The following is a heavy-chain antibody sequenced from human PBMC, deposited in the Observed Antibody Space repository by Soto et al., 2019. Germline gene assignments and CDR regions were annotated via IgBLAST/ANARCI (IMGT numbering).Heavy chain of an antibody. J-gene: IGHJ6*03. D-gene: IGHD1-1*01. Sequence: PSETLSLTCTVSGGSISSYYWSWIRQPPGKGLEWIGYIYYSGSTNYNPSLKSRVTISVDTSKNQFSLKLSSVTAADTAVYYCARLQRNPTRSYYYYYYMDVWGKGTTVTVSS. CDR2: IYYSGST. V-gene: IGHV4-59*08. CDR1: GGSISSYY. CDR3: ARLQRNPTRSYYYYYYMDV.